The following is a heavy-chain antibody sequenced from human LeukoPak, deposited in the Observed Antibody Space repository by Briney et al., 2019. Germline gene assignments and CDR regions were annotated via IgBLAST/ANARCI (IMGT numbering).Heavy chain of an antibody. D-gene: IGHD4-17*01. CDR3: AKLVTVTTDLRYFDL. CDR2: ISSGGSTI. Sequence: PGGSLRLSCAASGFTFSSYSMNWVRQAPGKGLEWVSYISSGGSTIYYADSVKGRFTISRDNAKNSLYLQMNSLRDEDTAVYYCAKLVTVTTDLRYFDLWGRGTLVTVSS. CDR1: GFTFSSYS. V-gene: IGHV3-48*02. J-gene: IGHJ2*01.